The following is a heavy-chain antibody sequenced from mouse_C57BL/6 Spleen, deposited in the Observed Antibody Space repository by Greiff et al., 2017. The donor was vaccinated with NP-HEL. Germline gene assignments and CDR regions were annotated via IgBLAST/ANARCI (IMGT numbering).Heavy chain of an antibody. D-gene: IGHD2-12*01. CDR2: ISSGSSTI. CDR1: GFTFSDYG. J-gene: IGHJ3*01. CDR3: ARGEYDGGTWFAY. Sequence: EVMLVESGGGLVKPGGSLKLSCAASGFTFSDYGMHWVRQAPEKGLEWVAYISSGSSTIYYADTVKGRFTISRDNAKNTLFLQMTSLRSEDTAMYYCARGEYDGGTWFAYWGQGTLVTVSA. V-gene: IGHV5-17*01.